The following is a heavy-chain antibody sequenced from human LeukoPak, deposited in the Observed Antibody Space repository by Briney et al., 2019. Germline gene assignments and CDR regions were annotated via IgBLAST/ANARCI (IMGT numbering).Heavy chain of an antibody. D-gene: IGHD6-19*01. J-gene: IGHJ4*02. CDR3: AREVEQWLVRGGDY. Sequence: GASVKVSCKASGYTFTNYGISCVRQAPGQGLEWMGWISVYNGNTNYAQKFQGRVTMTTDTSTRTAYMELRSLRSDDTAVYYCAREVEQWLVRGGDYWGQGTLVTVSS. CDR1: GYTFTNYG. V-gene: IGHV1-18*01. CDR2: ISVYNGNT.